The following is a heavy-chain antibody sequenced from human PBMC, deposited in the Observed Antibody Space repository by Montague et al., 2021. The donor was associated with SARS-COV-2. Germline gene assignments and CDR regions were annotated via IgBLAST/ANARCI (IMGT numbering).Heavy chain of an antibody. CDR2: IWYDGSNK. D-gene: IGHD6-13*01. J-gene: IGHJ3*02. V-gene: IGHV3-33*01. Sequence: SLRLSCAASGFTFSSYGMHWVRQAPGKGLEWVAVIWYDGSNKFXXXSXKGRFTISRDNSKNTLYLQMNSLRAEDTALYYCARGLAAYDDAFDIWGQGTMVTVSS. CDR1: GFTFSSYG. CDR3: ARGLAAYDDAFDI.